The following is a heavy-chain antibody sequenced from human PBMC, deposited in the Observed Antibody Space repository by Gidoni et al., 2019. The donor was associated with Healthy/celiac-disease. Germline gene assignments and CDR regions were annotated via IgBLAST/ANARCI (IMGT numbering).Heavy chain of an antibody. CDR2: ISGSGGST. D-gene: IGHD3-10*01. CDR3: AKDAVLLWFGELFHAFDI. CDR1: GFTFCSYA. V-gene: IGHV3-23*01. J-gene: IGHJ3*02. Sequence: EVQLLESGGGLVQPGGSLRLSCAASGFTFCSYARSWVRQAPGKGLEWVSAISGSGGSTYYADSVKGRFTISRDNSKNTLYLQMNSLRAEDTAVYYCAKDAVLLWFGELFHAFDIWGQGTMVTVSS.